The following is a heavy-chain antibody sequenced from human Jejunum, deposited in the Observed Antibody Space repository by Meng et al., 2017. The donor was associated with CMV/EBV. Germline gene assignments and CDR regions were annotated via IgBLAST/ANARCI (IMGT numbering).Heavy chain of an antibody. CDR1: GFSFTDFD. CDR3: TRWNAADIGYASAHFDY. J-gene: IGHJ4*02. Sequence: VQVVESGGGLVKPRGPLRLACAASGFSFTDFDIRWDRQAPGKRLEWGSVIFAGGSTHHVDSAQGRVIRSRTSSKNTLFIQMNNLRAENTADYYCTRWNAADIGYASAHFDYWGQGTLVTVSS. V-gene: IGHV3-66*01. D-gene: IGHD5-12*01. CDR2: IFAGGST.